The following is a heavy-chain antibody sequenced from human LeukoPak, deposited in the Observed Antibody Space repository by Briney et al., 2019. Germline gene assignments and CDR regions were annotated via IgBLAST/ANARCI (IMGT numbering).Heavy chain of an antibody. CDR1: GFTFSSYS. CDR3: AREWYYDILTGYQTNY. D-gene: IGHD3-9*01. CDR2: ISSSSSYI. Sequence: NPGGSLRLSCAASGFTFSSYSMNWVRQAPGKGLEWVSSISSSSSYIYYADSVKGRFTISRDNAKNSLYLQMNSLRAEDTAVYYCAREWYYDILTGYQTNYWGQGTLVTVSS. J-gene: IGHJ4*02. V-gene: IGHV3-21*01.